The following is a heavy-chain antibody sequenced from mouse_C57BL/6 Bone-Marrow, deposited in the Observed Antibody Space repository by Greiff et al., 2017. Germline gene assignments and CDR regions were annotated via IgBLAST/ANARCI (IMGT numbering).Heavy chain of an antibody. V-gene: IGHV1-19*01. CDR2: INPYNGGT. CDR1: GYTFTDYY. D-gene: IGHD3-2*02. CDR3: AREVNSSGYVNYFDY. Sequence: EVQLVESGPVLVKPGASVKMSCKASGYTFTDYYMNWVKQSHGKSLEWIGVINPYNGGTSYNQKFKGKATLTVDKSSSTAYMELNSLTSEDSAVYYCAREVNSSGYVNYFDYWGQGTTLTVSS. J-gene: IGHJ2*01.